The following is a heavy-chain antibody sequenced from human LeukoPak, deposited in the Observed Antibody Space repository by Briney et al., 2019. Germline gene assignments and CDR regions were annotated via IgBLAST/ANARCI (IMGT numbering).Heavy chain of an antibody. CDR3: ARGRRPPTRYSYGFRGAFDI. CDR1: GGSFSGYY. J-gene: IGHJ3*02. D-gene: IGHD5-18*01. CDR2: INHSGST. V-gene: IGHV4-34*01. Sequence: SETLSLTCAVYGGSFSGYYWSWIRQPPGKGLEWIGEINHSGSTNYNPSLKSRVTISVDTSKNQFSLKLSSVTAADTAVYYCARGRRPPTRYSYGFRGAFDIWGQGTMVTVSS.